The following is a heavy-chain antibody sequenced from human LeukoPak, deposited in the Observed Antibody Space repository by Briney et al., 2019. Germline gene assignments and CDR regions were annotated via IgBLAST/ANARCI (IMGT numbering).Heavy chain of an antibody. V-gene: IGHV3-53*01. CDR3: ARGGSYLSAFDI. D-gene: IGHD1-26*01. CDR2: IYSGGST. Sequence: GGSLRLSCAASGFTFDDYAMHWVRQAPGKGLEWVSIIYSGGSTFYADSVKGRFTISRDNSKNTLYLQMNGLRAEDTAVYYCARGGSYLSAFDIWGQGTMVTVSS. J-gene: IGHJ3*02. CDR1: GFTFDDYA.